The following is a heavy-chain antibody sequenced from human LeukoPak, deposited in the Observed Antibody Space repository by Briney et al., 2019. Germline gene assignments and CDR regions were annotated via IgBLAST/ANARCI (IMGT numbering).Heavy chain of an antibody. CDR3: ARDKLVDIRHNWFDP. D-gene: IGHD3-16*02. CDR1: GFTFSSYW. V-gene: IGHV3-74*01. Sequence: PGGSLRLSCAASGFTFSSYWMHWVRQTPGKGLVWVSRINSDGSITSYADSVKGRFTISRDNAKNSLFLQMNSLRAEDTAVYYCARDKLVDIRHNWFDPWGQGTLVTVSS. CDR2: INSDGSIT. J-gene: IGHJ5*02.